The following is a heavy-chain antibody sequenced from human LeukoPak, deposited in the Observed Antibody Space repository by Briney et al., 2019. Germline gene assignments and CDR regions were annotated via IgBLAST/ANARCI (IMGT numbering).Heavy chain of an antibody. CDR2: ISPRGRSV. V-gene: IGHV3-48*03. J-gene: IGHJ4*02. Sequence: PGGSLRLSCAGSGLSFSDYGMNWVRQAPGKGLEWLTFISPRGRSVSYADSVKGRYTIARDNAKKSLYLHMDSLICEYTAIYYCTRDAGSDFWGQGTLVTVSS. CDR3: TRDAGSDF. D-gene: IGHD3-10*01. CDR1: GLSFSDYG.